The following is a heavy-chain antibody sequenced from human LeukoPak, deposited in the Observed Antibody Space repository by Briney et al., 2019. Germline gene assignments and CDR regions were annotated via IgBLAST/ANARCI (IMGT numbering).Heavy chain of an antibody. D-gene: IGHD3-3*01. V-gene: IGHV3-7*01. J-gene: IGHJ4*02. Sequence: GGSLRLSCAASGFSFRSYWMSWVRQAPGKGLEWVANIKQDGSESYYVDSVKGRFTISRDNAKNSLYLQMNSLRAEDTAVYYCAKGITIFGVVIIREYYFDYWGQGTLVTVSS. CDR3: AKGITIFGVVIIREYYFDY. CDR1: GFSFRSYW. CDR2: IKQDGSES.